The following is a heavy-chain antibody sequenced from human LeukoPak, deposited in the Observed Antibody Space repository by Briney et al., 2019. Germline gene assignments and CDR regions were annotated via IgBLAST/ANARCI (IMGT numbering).Heavy chain of an antibody. V-gene: IGHV4-59*12. CDR1: GGSISGYY. CDR3: ARDTYYYDSSGYYPNWFDP. Sequence: SETLSLTCTVSGGSISGYYWSWIRQPPGKGLEWIGYIYNSGSTNYTPSLKSRVTISVDTSKNQFSLKLSSVTAADTAVYYCARDTYYYDSSGYYPNWFDPWGQGTLVTVSS. CDR2: IYNSGST. D-gene: IGHD3-22*01. J-gene: IGHJ5*02.